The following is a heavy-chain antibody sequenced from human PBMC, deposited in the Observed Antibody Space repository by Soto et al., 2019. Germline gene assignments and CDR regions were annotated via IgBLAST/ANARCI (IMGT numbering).Heavy chain of an antibody. Sequence: SETLSLTCAVYGGSFSGYYWSWIRQPPGKGLEWIGEINHSGSTNYNRSIKSRVTISVDTAKNQFSLKLSSVTAADTAVYYCARWGPTDRAFDYWGQGTLVT. CDR1: GGSFSGYY. CDR3: ARWGPTDRAFDY. D-gene: IGHD7-27*01. V-gene: IGHV4-34*01. CDR2: INHSGST. J-gene: IGHJ4*02.